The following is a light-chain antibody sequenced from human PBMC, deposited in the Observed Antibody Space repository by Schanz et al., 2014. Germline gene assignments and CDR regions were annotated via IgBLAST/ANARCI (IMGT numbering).Light chain of an antibody. V-gene: IGLV2-8*01. J-gene: IGLJ3*02. Sequence: QSVLTQPPSASGSPGQSVTISCTGTSSDVGAYNFVSWYEQHPGKAPKLMINEVNKRPSGVPDRFSGSMSGNTASLTISVXXXEDEADYHCCSYVDSYTWVFGGGTKLTVL. CDR3: CSYVDSYTWV. CDR1: SSDVGAYNF. CDR2: EVN.